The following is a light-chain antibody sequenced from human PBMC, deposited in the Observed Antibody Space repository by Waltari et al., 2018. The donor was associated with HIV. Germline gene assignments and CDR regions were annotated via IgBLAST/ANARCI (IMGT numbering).Light chain of an antibody. V-gene: IGLV1-40*01. CDR1: SSNIGAGYD. CDR3: QSYDSGLSAYV. J-gene: IGLJ1*01. CDR2: GNT. Sequence: QSVLTQPPSVSGAPGQRVTISCTGHSSNIGAGYDVHWFQQLPETAPKLHIYGNTNRPSGVPDRFSGSKSGTSASLAITGLQAEDEGDYYFQSYDSGLSAYVFGTGTKVTVL.